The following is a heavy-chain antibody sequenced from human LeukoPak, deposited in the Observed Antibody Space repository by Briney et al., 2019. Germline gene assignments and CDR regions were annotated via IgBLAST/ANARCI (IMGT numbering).Heavy chain of an antibody. J-gene: IGHJ4*02. CDR3: AKDLEGG. CDR2: ISWNSGSI. V-gene: IGHV3-9*01. D-gene: IGHD2-15*01. CDR1: GFTFDDYA. Sequence: ARSLRLSWAASGFTFDDYAMHWVRQAPGKGLEWVAGISWNSGSIGYAAYVKGRFTISRDNAKSSVDLQMYSLRAEDTALCYCAKDLEGGWGQGTLVTVS.